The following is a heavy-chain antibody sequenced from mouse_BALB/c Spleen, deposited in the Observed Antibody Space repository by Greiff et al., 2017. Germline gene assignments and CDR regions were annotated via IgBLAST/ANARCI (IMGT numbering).Heavy chain of an antibody. CDR3: AREGRGNPFAY. Sequence: VQLQQSGPGLVAPSQSLSITCTVSGFSLTSYGVHWVRQPPGKGLEWLGVIWAGGSTNYNSALMSRLSISKDNSKSQVFLKMNSLQTDDTAMYYCAREGRGNPFAYWGQGTLVTVSA. CDR2: IWAGGST. CDR1: GFSLTSYG. D-gene: IGHD2-1*01. V-gene: IGHV2-9*02. J-gene: IGHJ3*01.